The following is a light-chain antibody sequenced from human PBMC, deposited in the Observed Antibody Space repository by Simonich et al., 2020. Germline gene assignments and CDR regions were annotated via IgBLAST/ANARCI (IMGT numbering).Light chain of an antibody. V-gene: IGLV1-44*01. CDR2: RNK. CDR1: SSNLGSNT. CDR3: AAWDDSLNGWV. J-gene: IGLJ3*02. Sequence: QSVLTQPPSASGTPGQRVTISCSGSSSNLGSNTVNWYQQLPGTSPKLLIYRNKQRPSGVPDRFSVSKSGTSASLAISGIQSEDEADYYCAAWDDSLNGWVFGGGTKLTVL.